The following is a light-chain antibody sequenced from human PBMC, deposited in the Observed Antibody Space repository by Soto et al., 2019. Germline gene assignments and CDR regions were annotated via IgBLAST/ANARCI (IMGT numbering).Light chain of an antibody. CDR1: SSDVGGYKY. Sequence: QSALTQPASVSGSPGQSITISCTGNSSDVGGYKYVSWYQQHPGKAPKLMIYDVSNRPSGVSNRFSGSKSGNTASLTISGLQAEDEADYYCSSYTGSSTWVFGGGSKLTVL. J-gene: IGLJ3*02. V-gene: IGLV2-14*03. CDR2: DVS. CDR3: SSYTGSSTWV.